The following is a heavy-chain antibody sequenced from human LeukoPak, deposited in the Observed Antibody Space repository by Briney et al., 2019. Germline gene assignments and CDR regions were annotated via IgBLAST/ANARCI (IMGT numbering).Heavy chain of an antibody. CDR1: GGSFSGYY. Sequence: SETLSLTCAVYGGSFSGYYWSWIRQPPGKGLEWIGEINHSGSTNYNPSLKSRVTISVDTSKNQFSLKLSSVTAADTAVYYCAKSSGWYEVDYWGQGTLVTVSS. V-gene: IGHV4-34*01. CDR3: AKSSGWYEVDY. J-gene: IGHJ4*02. CDR2: INHSGST. D-gene: IGHD6-19*01.